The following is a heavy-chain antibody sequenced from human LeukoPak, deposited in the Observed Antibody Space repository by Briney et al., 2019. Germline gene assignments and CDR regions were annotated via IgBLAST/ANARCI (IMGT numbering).Heavy chain of an antibody. CDR3: ARLQRITMAGPDYWYFDL. J-gene: IGHJ2*01. V-gene: IGHV4-59*01. D-gene: IGHD3-10*01. Sequence: SETLSLTCTVSGDSISSYYWSWIRQPPEKGLKWIGYVYYSGSTNYNPSLKSRVTISVDTSKTQFSLKMTSVTAADTAVYYCARLQRITMAGPDYWYFDLWGRGTLVTVSS. CDR2: VYYSGST. CDR1: GDSISSYY.